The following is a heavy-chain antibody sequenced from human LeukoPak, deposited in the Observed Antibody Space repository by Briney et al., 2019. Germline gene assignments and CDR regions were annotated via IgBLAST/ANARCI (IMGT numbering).Heavy chain of an antibody. Sequence: ASVKVSCKASGYTFSSYGISWVRQAPGQGLEWMGWTTAYNGNTNYAQKLQGRVTMTTDTSTTTAYMELRSLRSDDTAAYYCARGAYGDKWGQGTMVTVSS. CDR2: TTAYNGNT. CDR1: GYTFSSYG. CDR3: ARGAYGDK. D-gene: IGHD4-17*01. V-gene: IGHV1-18*04. J-gene: IGHJ4*02.